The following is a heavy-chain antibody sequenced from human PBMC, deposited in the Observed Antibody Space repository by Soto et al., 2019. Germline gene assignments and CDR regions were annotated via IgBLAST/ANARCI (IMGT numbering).Heavy chain of an antibody. CDR3: AQRLLGYGLGRERANYFDP. V-gene: IGHV2-5*02. J-gene: IGHJ5*02. CDR2: IYWDDDK. Sequence: QITLKESGPTLVRPTQPLTLTCTFSGFSLSTTGVGVGWIRQPPGKALEWLALIYWDDDKRYSPSLKSRLTITKDTSKNAVILTMTTLDPVDTAPYYCAQRLLGYGLGRERANYFDPWGLGTLVTVSS. D-gene: IGHD3-10*01. CDR1: GFSLSTTGVG.